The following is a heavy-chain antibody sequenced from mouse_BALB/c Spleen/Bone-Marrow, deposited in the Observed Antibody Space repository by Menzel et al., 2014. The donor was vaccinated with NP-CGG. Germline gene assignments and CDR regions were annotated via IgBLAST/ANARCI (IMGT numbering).Heavy chain of an antibody. CDR1: GFTFNTYA. V-gene: IGHV10-1*02. Sequence: EVKVVESGGGLVQPKGSLKLSCAASGFTFNTYAMNWVRQAPGKGLEWVARIRSKSHNYATYYADSVKDTFTISRNDSQSMLYLQMNNLRTEDTAMYFCVRHYYGYARYAMDYWGQGTSVTVSS. CDR3: VRHYYGYARYAMDY. CDR2: IRSKSHNYAT. D-gene: IGHD1-2*01. J-gene: IGHJ4*01.